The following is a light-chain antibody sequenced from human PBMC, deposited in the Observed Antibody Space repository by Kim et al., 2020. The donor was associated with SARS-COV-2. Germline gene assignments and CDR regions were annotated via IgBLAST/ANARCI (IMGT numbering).Light chain of an antibody. V-gene: IGLV1-40*01. CDR2: GNS. CDR3: QSYDSSLSGSV. CDR1: SSNIGAGYD. J-gene: IGLJ2*01. Sequence: RVTFSCTGSSSNIGAGYDVPWYQQLPGTAPKHLIYGNSNRPSGVPDRFSGSKSGTSASLAITGLQAEDEADYYCQSYDSSLSGSVFGGGTQLTVL.